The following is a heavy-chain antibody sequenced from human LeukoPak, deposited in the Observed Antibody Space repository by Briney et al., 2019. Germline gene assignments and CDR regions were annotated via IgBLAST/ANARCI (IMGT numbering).Heavy chain of an antibody. CDR3: ASGLGGYYDSSGIRLDY. D-gene: IGHD3-22*01. Sequence: SQTLSLTCTVSGGSISSGGYYWSWIRQHPGKGLEWIGYIYYSGSTYYNPSLKSRVTISVDTSKNQFSLKLSSVTAADTAVYYCASGLGGYYDSSGIRLDYWGQGTLVTVSP. J-gene: IGHJ4*02. CDR1: GGSISSGGYY. V-gene: IGHV4-31*03. CDR2: IYYSGST.